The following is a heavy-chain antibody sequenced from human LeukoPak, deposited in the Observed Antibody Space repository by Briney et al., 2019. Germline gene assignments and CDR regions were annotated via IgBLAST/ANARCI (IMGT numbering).Heavy chain of an antibody. CDR3: ARTRPVIWSGYQNWFDP. D-gene: IGHD3-3*01. CDR1: GYTFTSYG. CDR2: ISAYNGNT. V-gene: IGHV1-18*01. Sequence: GASVKVSCKASGYTFTSYGISWVRQAPGQGLEWMGWISAYNGNTNYAQKLQGRVTMTTDTFTSTAYMELRSLRSDDTAVYYCARTRPVIWSGYQNWFDPWGQGTLVTVSS. J-gene: IGHJ5*02.